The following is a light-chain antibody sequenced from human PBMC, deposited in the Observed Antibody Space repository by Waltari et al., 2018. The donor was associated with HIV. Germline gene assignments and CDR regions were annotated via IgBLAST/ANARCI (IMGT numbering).Light chain of an antibody. CDR3: QQINGL. CDR2: EAS. CDR1: QKINKW. J-gene: IGKJ4*01. Sequence: DIQMTQSPPTLSAFVGVRVTITCRARQKINKWLSWYEQKPGKAPKVLIYEASSLESGVPSRCSGSGSGTECTLPTSGLQPHDFAMYYCQQINGLFGPGTKVE. V-gene: IGKV1-5*03.